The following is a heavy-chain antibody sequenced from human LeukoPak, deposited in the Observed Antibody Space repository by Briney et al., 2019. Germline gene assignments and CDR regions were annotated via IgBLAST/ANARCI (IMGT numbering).Heavy chain of an antibody. CDR3: ARDPPHRAA. D-gene: IGHD6-13*01. CDR1: GFTFSSYA. CDR2: IKQDGSEK. Sequence: GGSLRLSCAASGFTFSSYAMSWVRQAPGKGLEWVANIKQDGSEKYYVDSVKGRFTISRDNAKNSLYLQMNSLRAEDTAVYYCARDPPHRAAGGQGTLVTVSS. J-gene: IGHJ4*02. V-gene: IGHV3-7*01.